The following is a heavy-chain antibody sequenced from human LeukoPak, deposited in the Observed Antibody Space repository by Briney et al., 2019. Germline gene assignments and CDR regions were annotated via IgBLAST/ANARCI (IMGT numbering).Heavy chain of an antibody. Sequence: PSETLSLTCTVSGDSISSYYWSWIRQPPGKGLEWIGYIYYSGSTNYNPSLKSRVTISIDTSKNQFSLNLSSVTAADTAVYYCARDGGGYNYGEFDYCGQGTLVTVSS. J-gene: IGHJ4*02. V-gene: IGHV4-59*01. CDR2: IYYSGST. D-gene: IGHD5-18*01. CDR3: ARDGGGYNYGEFDY. CDR1: GDSISSYY.